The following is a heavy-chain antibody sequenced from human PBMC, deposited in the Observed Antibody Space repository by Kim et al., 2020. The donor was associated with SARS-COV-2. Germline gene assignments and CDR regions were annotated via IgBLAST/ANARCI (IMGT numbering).Heavy chain of an antibody. D-gene: IGHD6-19*01. CDR3: ARDGGIAVAELDY. J-gene: IGHJ4*02. Sequence: YADSVKGRFTISRDNSKNTLYLQMKSLRAEDTAVYYCARDGGIAVAELDYWGQGTLVTVSS. V-gene: IGHV3-30*01.